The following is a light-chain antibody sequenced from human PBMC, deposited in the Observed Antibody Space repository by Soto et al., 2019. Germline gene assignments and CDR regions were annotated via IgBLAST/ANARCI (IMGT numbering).Light chain of an antibody. CDR1: QYINTR. V-gene: IGKV3D-15*03. Sequence: ETVMTQSPATLSVSPGDRVTLSCRASQYINTRLAWYQHRPGQAPRLLIYQTSIRAAGIPARFSASGSGTDFTLTISDVQPEDFALYYCHQRQSWPRTFGQGTKVDIK. CDR2: QTS. CDR3: HQRQSWPRT. J-gene: IGKJ1*01.